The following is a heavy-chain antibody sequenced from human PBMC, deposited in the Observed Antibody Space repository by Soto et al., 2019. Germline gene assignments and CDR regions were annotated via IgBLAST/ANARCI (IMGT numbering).Heavy chain of an antibody. J-gene: IGHJ4*02. CDR1: GFAFSDSA. CDR2: VRGKGDNYST. CDR3: SRRRDWTAVDPLDY. V-gene: IGHV3-73*02. D-gene: IGHD5-18*01. Sequence: EVQLVESGGGLVQPGGSLKLSCAASGFAFSDSAVHWVRQASGKGLEWIGRVRGKGDNYSTAYVASVKGRFTISRDDSKSTAYLQMNSPKTEDTAVYYCSRRRDWTAVDPLDYWGQGTLVTVSS.